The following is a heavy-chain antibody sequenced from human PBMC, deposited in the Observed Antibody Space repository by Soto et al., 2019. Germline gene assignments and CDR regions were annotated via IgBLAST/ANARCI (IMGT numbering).Heavy chain of an antibody. V-gene: IGHV3-23*01. CDR3: AKSPIYYDSSGYYDAFDI. Sequence: EVQLLESGGGLVQPGGSLRLSCAASGFTFSSYAMSWVRQAPGKGLEWVSAISGSGGSTYYADSVQGRFTISSDNSKNTLYLQMNSLRAEDTAVYYCAKSPIYYDSSGYYDAFDIWGQGTMVTVSS. D-gene: IGHD3-22*01. CDR1: GFTFSSYA. CDR2: ISGSGGST. J-gene: IGHJ3*02.